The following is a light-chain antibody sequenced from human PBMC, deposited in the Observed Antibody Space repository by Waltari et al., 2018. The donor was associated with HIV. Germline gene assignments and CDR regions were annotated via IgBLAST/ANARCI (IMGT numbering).Light chain of an antibody. CDR3: QQLNSYPFT. J-gene: IGKJ3*01. CDR1: QAVDSY. CDR2: AAS. Sequence: DIQLPPSPSFLPASVGHRVTVTCRARQAVDSYLAWYQQKPGKAPRLLIYAASTLQSGVPSRFSGSGSGTEFTLTISSLQPEDFATYYCQQLNSYPFTFGPGTKVDIK. V-gene: IGKV1-9*01.